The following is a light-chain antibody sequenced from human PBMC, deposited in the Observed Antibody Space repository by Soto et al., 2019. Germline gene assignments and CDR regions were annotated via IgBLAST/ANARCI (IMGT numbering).Light chain of an antibody. CDR1: QSISSSY. CDR2: GAS. CDR3: QQYGSSSWT. J-gene: IGKJ1*01. V-gene: IGKV3-20*01. Sequence: EIVLTQSPGTLYLSPGKRATLSCRPSQSISSSYLAWYQQRPGQAPRLLIYGASSRATGIPDRFSGSGSGTEFTLTISRLEPEDFAVYYCQQYGSSSWTFGQGTKVDI.